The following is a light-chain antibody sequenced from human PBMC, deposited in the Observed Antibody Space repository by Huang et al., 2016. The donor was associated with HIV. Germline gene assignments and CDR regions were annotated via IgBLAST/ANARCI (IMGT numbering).Light chain of an antibody. V-gene: IGKV4-1*01. CDR2: WAS. J-gene: IGKJ4*01. CDR3: QQYADIPT. Sequence: DIVMTQSPDSLAVSLGERATINCKSSQSVFFSSTNKNHRAWYQQKPGQPPWLLIYWASTRESGGPDRFSGSGSETDFTLTINSLQAEDVAVYHCQQYADIPTFGGGTKVEIK. CDR1: QSVFFSSTNKNH.